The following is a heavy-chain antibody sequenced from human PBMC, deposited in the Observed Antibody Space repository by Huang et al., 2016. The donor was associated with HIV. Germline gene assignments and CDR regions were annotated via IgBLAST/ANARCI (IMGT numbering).Heavy chain of an antibody. D-gene: IGHD3-10*01. Sequence: QLQLQESGPGLVKPSETLSLTCTVSGGSIRSDNYYWGWIRQPPGTGLEWIGSIYYSGSTYHNPSRKRRVTITVDTSKNQFSLKMRSVTAADTAVYYCARLPGSITMIRGVITDPYWGQGTLVTVSS. J-gene: IGHJ4*02. CDR3: ARLPGSITMIRGVITDPY. V-gene: IGHV4-39*01. CDR2: IYYSGST. CDR1: GGSIRSDNYY.